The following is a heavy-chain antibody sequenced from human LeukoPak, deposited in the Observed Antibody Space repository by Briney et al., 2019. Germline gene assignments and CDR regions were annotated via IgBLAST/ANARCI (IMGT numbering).Heavy chain of an antibody. Sequence: SETLSLTCTVSGGSISSSSSYWAWIRQPPGRGLEWIGSIYYSGITDYNPSLKSRVTLSVDTSKNQFSLNLSSVTAADTAVYYCASEGGAVAFDYWGQGILVTVSS. J-gene: IGHJ4*02. CDR1: GGSISSSSSY. V-gene: IGHV4-39*01. CDR2: IYYSGIT. CDR3: ASEGGAVAFDY. D-gene: IGHD6-19*01.